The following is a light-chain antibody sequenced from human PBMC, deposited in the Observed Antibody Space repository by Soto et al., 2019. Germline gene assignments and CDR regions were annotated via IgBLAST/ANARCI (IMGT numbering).Light chain of an antibody. CDR1: SSDVGAYTS. V-gene: IGLV2-14*03. J-gene: IGLJ1*01. Sequence: QSALTQPASVSGSPGQSITISCTGTSSDVGAYTSVSWYQQHPDKAPKLIIYSVSYRFSGVSDRFSGSKSGNTASLTISGLHTEDEADYYCSSSTSRSTYVFGTGTKVTVL. CDR3: SSSTSRSTYV. CDR2: SVS.